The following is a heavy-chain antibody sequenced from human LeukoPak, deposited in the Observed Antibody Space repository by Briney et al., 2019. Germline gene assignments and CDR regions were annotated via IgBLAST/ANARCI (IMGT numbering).Heavy chain of an antibody. CDR3: ARDSNPGVQGAFDI. V-gene: IGHV3-53*01. J-gene: IGHJ3*02. D-gene: IGHD1-1*01. CDR1: GFTVSSNY. CDR2: TYSGGTT. Sequence: PGGSLRLSCAASGFTVSSNYMSWVRQAPGKGLEWVSLTYSGGTTYYADSVKGRFTISRDNSKNTLYLQMNSLRAEDTAVFYCARDSNPGVQGAFDIWGQGTMVTVSS.